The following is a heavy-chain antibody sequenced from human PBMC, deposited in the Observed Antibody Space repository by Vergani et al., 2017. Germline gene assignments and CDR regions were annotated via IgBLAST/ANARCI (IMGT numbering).Heavy chain of an antibody. CDR1: GYTFTSYC. CDR3: ARDGGYCSSTSCSPWFDY. CDR2: ISAYNGNT. D-gene: IGHD2-2*03. Sequence: QVQLVQSGAEVKKPGASVKVSCKASGYTFTSYCISWVRQAPGQGLEWMGWISAYNGNTNYAQKLQGRVTMTTDTSTSTAYMELRSLRSDDTAVYYCARDGGYCSSTSCSPWFDYWGQGTLVTVSS. V-gene: IGHV1-18*01. J-gene: IGHJ4*02.